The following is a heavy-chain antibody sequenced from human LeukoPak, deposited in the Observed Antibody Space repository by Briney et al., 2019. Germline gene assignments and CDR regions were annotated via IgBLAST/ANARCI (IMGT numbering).Heavy chain of an antibody. CDR1: GGSISSYY. Sequence: PSETLSLTCTVSGGSISSYYWSWIRQPPGKGLEWIGEINHSGSTNYNPSLKSRVTISVDTSKNQFSLKLSSVTAADTAVYYCASGPPRTPSIAAAGTDPWGAFDIWGQGTMVTVSS. CDR2: INHSGST. V-gene: IGHV4-34*01. D-gene: IGHD6-13*01. J-gene: IGHJ3*02. CDR3: ASGPPRTPSIAAAGTDPWGAFDI.